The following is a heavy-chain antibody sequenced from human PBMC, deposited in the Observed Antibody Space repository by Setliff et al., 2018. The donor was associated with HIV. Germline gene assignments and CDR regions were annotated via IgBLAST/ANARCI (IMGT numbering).Heavy chain of an antibody. CDR3: AMDGYNLHYYYYMDV. V-gene: IGHV1-69*10. J-gene: IGHJ6*03. D-gene: IGHD5-12*01. CDR1: GGTFSSYA. CDR2: IIPILGIA. Sequence: ASVKVSCKASGGTFSSYAISWVRQAPGQGLEWMGGIIPILGIANYAQKFQGRVTITADKSTSTAYMELSSLGSEDTAVYYCAMDGYNLHYYYYMDVWGKGTTVTVSS.